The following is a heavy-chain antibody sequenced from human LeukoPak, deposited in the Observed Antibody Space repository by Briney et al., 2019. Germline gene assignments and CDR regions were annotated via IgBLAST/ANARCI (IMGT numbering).Heavy chain of an antibody. D-gene: IGHD3-9*01. V-gene: IGHV3-30*02. CDR3: ASTERYFDWLSRFDY. Sequence: GGSLRLSCAASGFTFSSYGMHWVRQAPGKGLEWVAFIRYDGSNKYYADSVKGRFTISRDNSKNTLYLQMSSLRAEDTAVYYCASTERYFDWLSRFDYWGQGTLVTVSS. CDR1: GFTFSSYG. CDR2: IRYDGSNK. J-gene: IGHJ4*02.